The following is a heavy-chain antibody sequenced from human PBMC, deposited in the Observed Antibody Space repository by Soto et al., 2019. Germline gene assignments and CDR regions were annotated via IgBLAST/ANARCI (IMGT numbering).Heavy chain of an antibody. CDR1: GYTFTSYG. CDR3: ARDWGIAARYYYYYGMDV. D-gene: IGHD6-6*01. V-gene: IGHV1-18*01. CDR2: ISAYNGNT. Sequence: ASVKVSCKASGYTFTSYGISWVRQAPGQGLEWMGWISAYNGNTNYAQKLQGRVTMTTDTSTNTAYMELRSLRSDDTAVYYCARDWGIAARYYYYYGMDVWGQGTTVTVSS. J-gene: IGHJ6*02.